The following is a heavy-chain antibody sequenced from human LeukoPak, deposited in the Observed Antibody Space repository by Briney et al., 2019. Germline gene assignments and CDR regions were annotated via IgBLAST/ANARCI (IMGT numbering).Heavy chain of an antibody. Sequence: SETLSLTCTVSGGSISSYYWSWLRQPPGKGLEWIGYIYYSGSTNYNPSLKSRVTISVDTSKNQFSLKLSSVTAADTAVYYCARLRRGRKAFDIWGQGTMVTVSS. CDR3: ARLRRGRKAFDI. CDR1: GGSISSYY. J-gene: IGHJ3*02. CDR2: IYYSGST. D-gene: IGHD1-14*01. V-gene: IGHV4-59*08.